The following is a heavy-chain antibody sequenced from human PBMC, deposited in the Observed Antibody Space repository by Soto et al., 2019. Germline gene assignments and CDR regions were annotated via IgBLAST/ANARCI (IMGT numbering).Heavy chain of an antibody. V-gene: IGHV3-15*07. Sequence: EVQLVESGGGLVKPGVSPSPAGAAPGSSLTSAGINWFREAQGKELGWAGRIKSKTAGGTTDYAETVKGRLATSRDDSKNMVYLQMNSLRIEDTDVYYCTTDSYSTIIIVRFEYWGHGTLVTVSS. D-gene: IGHD3-22*01. CDR3: TTDSYSTIIIVRFEY. CDR2: IKSKTAGGTT. J-gene: IGHJ4*01. CDR1: GSSLTSAG.